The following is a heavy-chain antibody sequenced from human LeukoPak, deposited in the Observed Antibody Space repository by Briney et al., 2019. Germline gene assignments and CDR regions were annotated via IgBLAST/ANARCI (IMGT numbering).Heavy chain of an antibody. CDR2: IYNNGSS. CDR1: GVSISSYY. J-gene: IGHJ4*02. Sequence: ASESLSLTCTVSGVSISSYYWSWTRQPPGKGLEWVGYIYNNGSSNYNPSLKSRVTISLDTSKNQFSLRLSSVTAADTSVYYCARRRGDGYSAYCGQGSPLTVSS. V-gene: IGHV4-59*08. D-gene: IGHD5-24*01. CDR3: ARRRGDGYSAY.